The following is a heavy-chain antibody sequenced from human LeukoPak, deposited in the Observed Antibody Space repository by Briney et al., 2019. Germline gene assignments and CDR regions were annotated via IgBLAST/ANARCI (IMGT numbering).Heavy chain of an antibody. J-gene: IGHJ4*02. Sequence: PGGSLGLSCAASGFTFNTYSMDWVRQAPGKGLEWVANIKEDGGEKYYVDPVKGRFTISRDNAKNSLYLQMNSLRAEDTAVYYCARDFSLFYGDYFDYWGQGTLVTVSS. CDR3: ARDFSLFYGDYFDY. D-gene: IGHD2-21*01. CDR2: IKEDGGEK. CDR1: GFTFNTYS. V-gene: IGHV3-7*01.